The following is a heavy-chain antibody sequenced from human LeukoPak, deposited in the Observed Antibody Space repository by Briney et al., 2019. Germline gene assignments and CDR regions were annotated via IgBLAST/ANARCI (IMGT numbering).Heavy chain of an antibody. CDR2: ISSSGSTI. D-gene: IGHD6-13*01. CDR1: GFTFSSYE. CDR3: ARGSRSSWSPFDY. Sequence: PGGSLRLSCAASGFTFSSYEMSWVRQAPGKGLEWVSYISSSGSTIYYADSVKGRFTISRDNAKNSLSLQMNSLRAEDTAVYYCARGSRSSWSPFDYWGQGTLVTVSS. V-gene: IGHV3-48*03. J-gene: IGHJ4*02.